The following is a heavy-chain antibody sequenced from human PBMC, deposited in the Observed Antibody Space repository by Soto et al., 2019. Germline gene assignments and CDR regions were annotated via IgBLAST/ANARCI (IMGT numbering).Heavy chain of an antibody. CDR2: ISGSGDRT. J-gene: IGHJ6*02. CDR3: ASRRGRYFYYGMDV. Sequence: EVQLLESGGGLVQPGGSLRLSCAASGFTFSSYAITWVRQAPGKGLEWVSVISGSGDRTYYADSVKGRFTISRDNSKNTLYLQMNSLRAEDTAVYYCASRRGRYFYYGMDVWVQGTTVTVSS. CDR1: GFTFSSYA. V-gene: IGHV3-23*01.